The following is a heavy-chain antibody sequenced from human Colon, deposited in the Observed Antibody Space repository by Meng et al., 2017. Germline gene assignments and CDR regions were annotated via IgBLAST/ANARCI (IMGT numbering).Heavy chain of an antibody. D-gene: IGHD6-19*01. V-gene: IGHV4-39*01. CDR1: GCSISTSGCY. Sequence: QPQLQESGPGLVKPSEALSLTCSVAGCSISTSGCYWGWIRQPPGKGLEWIGSIGHSGITSYTPSLKSRVTVSIDTSKSQFSLKLTSVTAADTAVYYCVRSSGWVRTGFDPWGQGTLVTVSS. CDR3: VRSSGWVRTGFDP. CDR2: IGHSGIT. J-gene: IGHJ5*02.